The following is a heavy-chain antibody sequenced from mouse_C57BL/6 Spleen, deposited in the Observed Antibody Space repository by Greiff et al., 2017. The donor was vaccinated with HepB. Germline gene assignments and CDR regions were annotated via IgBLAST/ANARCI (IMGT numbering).Heavy chain of an antibody. J-gene: IGHJ1*03. CDR3: TGYPAMVP. D-gene: IGHD2-2*01. CDR2: IDPETGGT. V-gene: IGHV1-15*01. CDR1: GYTFTDYE. Sequence: VQLQQSGAELVRPGASVTLSCKASGYTFTDYEMHWVKQTPVHGLEWIGAIDPETGGTAYNQKFKGKAILTADKSSSTAYMELRSLTSEDSAVYYCTGYPAMVPWGTGTTVTVSS.